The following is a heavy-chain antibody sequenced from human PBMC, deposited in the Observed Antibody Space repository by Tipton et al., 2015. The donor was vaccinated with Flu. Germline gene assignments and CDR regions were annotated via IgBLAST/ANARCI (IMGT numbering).Heavy chain of an antibody. D-gene: IGHD3-10*02. CDR1: SGSIRSTNYF. J-gene: IGHJ4*02. CDR3: ARPSYYDVDLKNFYFDH. Sequence: GLVKPSETLSLTCTVSSGSIRSTNYFCAWIRQPPGKRLELIGSIYPSGATYYNPSLKSRVTISVDTSKSQFSLVLRSVTAADTAVYYCARPSYYDVDLKNFYFDHWGQGALVTVSS. V-gene: IGHV4-39*01. CDR2: IYPSGAT.